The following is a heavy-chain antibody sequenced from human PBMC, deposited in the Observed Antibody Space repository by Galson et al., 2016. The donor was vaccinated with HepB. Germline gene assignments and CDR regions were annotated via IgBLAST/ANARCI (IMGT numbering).Heavy chain of an antibody. CDR1: GFSVSNNY. D-gene: IGHD1-14*01. Sequence: SLRLSCAASGFSVSNNYMSWVRQVPGKGLEWVSYISSGSGTIYYADSVKGRFTTSRDNARNSLYLQMNSLRDEDTAVYYFATYKIYYCMDVWGKGTTVTVSS. V-gene: IGHV3-48*02. CDR2: ISSGSGTI. J-gene: IGHJ6*03. CDR3: ATYKIYYCMDV.